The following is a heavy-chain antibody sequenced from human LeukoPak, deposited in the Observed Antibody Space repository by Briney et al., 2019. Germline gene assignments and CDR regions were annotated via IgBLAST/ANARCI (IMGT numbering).Heavy chain of an antibody. D-gene: IGHD6-6*01. Sequence: SVKVSCKASGGTFSSYAISWVRQAPGQGLEWMGGIIPIFGTANYAQKFQGRVTITTDESTSTAYMELSSLRSEDTAVYYCVSSAARPGYYYYYYMDVWGKGTTVTVSS. CDR2: IIPIFGTA. CDR1: GGTFSSYA. V-gene: IGHV1-69*05. CDR3: VSSAARPGYYYYYYMDV. J-gene: IGHJ6*03.